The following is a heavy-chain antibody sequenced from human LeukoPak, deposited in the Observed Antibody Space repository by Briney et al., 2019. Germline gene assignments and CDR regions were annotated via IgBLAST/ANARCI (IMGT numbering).Heavy chain of an antibody. J-gene: IGHJ6*02. Sequence: GGSLRLSCAASGFTFSSYAMSWVRQAPGKGLVWVSRINDDGRNIGYADSVKGRFTISRDNAKNTLYLQMNSLRAEDTAVYYCARVPGYSGYFYGMDVWGQGTTVTVSS. V-gene: IGHV3-74*01. CDR1: GFTFSSYA. D-gene: IGHD5-12*01. CDR3: ARVPGYSGYFYGMDV. CDR2: INDDGRNI.